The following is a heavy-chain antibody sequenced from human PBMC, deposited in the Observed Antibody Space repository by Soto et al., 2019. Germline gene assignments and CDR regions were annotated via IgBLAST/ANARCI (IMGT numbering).Heavy chain of an antibody. CDR3: ARESVRQQLAYYFDY. CDR1: GGSISSSSYY. V-gene: IGHV4-39*02. Sequence: SETLSLTCTVSGGSISSSSYYWGWIRQPPGKGLEWIGSIYYSGSTYYNPSLKSRVTISVDTSKNQFSLQLNSVTPEDTAVYNCARESVRQQLAYYFDYWAQGTLVTVSS. J-gene: IGHJ4*02. D-gene: IGHD6-13*01. CDR2: IYYSGST.